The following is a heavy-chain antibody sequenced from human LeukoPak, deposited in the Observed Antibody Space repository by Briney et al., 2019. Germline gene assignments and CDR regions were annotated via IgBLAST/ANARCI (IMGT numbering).Heavy chain of an antibody. J-gene: IGHJ4*02. V-gene: IGHV3-23*01. CDR3: AKDLDSGSYQRAFDC. D-gene: IGHD1-26*01. Sequence: PGGSLRLSCAASGFTFNTYAMSWVRQAPGKGLEWVSAISGSGLNTYYADSVKGRFTISRDNSKNTLYLQMNSLRAEDTAVYYCAKDLDSGSYQRAFDCWGQGTLVTVSS. CDR1: GFTFNTYA. CDR2: ISGSGLNT.